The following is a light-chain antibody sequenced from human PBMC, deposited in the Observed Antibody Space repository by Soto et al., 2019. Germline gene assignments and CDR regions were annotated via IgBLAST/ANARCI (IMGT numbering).Light chain of an antibody. J-gene: IGLJ2*01. CDR2: EVT. V-gene: IGLV2-8*01. CDR3: ASYAGSSTLV. Sequence: QSVLTQPPSASGSPGQSVTISCTGTSRNVGEYNYVSWYQQHPAKAPKLVIYEVTKRPSGVPDRFSGSKSGNTASLTVSGLQAEDEADDYCASYAGSSTLVFGGGTKLTVL. CDR1: SRNVGEYNY.